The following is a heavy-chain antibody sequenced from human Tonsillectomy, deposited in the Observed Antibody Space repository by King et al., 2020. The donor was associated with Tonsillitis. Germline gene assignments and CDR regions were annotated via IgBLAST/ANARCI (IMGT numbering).Heavy chain of an antibody. CDR2: ICYSGST. J-gene: IGHJ4*02. D-gene: IGHD3-16*01. V-gene: IGHV4-39*02. CDR1: GGSISSSTYY. CDR3: ARLGGGLDPNDS. Sequence: QLQESGPGLVKPSETLSLTCTVSGGSISSSTYYWGWIRQPPGKGLEWIGSICYSGSTFYNPSLKSRVTISVDPSKNHFSLKLSSVTAADTAVYYCARLGGGLDPNDSWGQGTLVTVSS.